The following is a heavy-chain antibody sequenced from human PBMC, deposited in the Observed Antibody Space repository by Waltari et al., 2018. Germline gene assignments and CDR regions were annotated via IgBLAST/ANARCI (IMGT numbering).Heavy chain of an antibody. Sequence: QVQLQQWGAGLLKPSETLSLTCAVYGGSFRGYYWSWIRQPPGKGLDWIGEINQSGRTNNNPSLKSRVTISVDTSKNQFSLKLSSVTAADTAVYYCASGSYYFDYWGQGTLVTVSS. J-gene: IGHJ4*02. CDR3: ASGSYYFDY. D-gene: IGHD1-26*01. CDR1: GGSFRGYY. V-gene: IGHV4-34*01. CDR2: INQSGRT.